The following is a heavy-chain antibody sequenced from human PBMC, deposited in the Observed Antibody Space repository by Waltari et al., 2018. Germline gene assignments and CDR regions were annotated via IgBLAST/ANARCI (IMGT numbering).Heavy chain of an antibody. CDR1: GGPFSSYA. CDR3: ARDPTTVKQTGFDY. CDR2: IIPIFGTA. V-gene: IGHV1-69*13. J-gene: IGHJ4*02. D-gene: IGHD4-17*01. Sequence: QVQLVQSGAAVKKPGSSVKVSCKASGGPFSSYAISWVRQAPGQGLEWMGGIIPIFGTANYAQKFQGRVTITADESTSTAYMELSSLRSEDTAVYYCARDPTTVKQTGFDYWGQGTLVTVSS.